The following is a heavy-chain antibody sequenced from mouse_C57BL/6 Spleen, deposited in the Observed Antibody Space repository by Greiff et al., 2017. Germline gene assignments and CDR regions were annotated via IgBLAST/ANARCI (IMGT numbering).Heavy chain of an antibody. D-gene: IGHD4-1*01. J-gene: IGHJ3*01. CDR2: IYPNSGST. CDR1: GYTFTSYW. V-gene: IGHV1-64*01. CDR3: AREENWDGFAY. Sequence: QVQLQQPGAELVKPGASVKLSCKASGYTFTSYWMHWVKQRPGQGLEWIGMIYPNSGSTNYNEKFKSKATLTVDKSSSTAYMQLSSLTSEDSAVYYSAREENWDGFAYWGQGTLVTVSA.